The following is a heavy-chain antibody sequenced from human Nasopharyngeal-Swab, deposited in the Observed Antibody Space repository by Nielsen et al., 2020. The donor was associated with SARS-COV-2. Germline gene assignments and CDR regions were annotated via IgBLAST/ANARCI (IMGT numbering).Heavy chain of an antibody. V-gene: IGHV4-59*01. J-gene: IGHJ3*02. D-gene: IGHD3-16*01. CDR2: IYYSGST. CDR3: ARAGVGGAFDI. CDR1: GGSISSYY. Sequence: SETLSLTCTVSGGSISSYYWSWIRQPPGKGLEWIGYIYYSGSTNYNPSLKSRVTISVDTSKTQFSLKLRSVTAADTAVYYCARAGVGGAFDIWGQGTMVTVSS.